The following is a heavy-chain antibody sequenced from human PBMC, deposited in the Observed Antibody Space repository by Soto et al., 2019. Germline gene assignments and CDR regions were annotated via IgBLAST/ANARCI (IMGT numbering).Heavy chain of an antibody. J-gene: IGHJ4*02. CDR3: ARRDFGALYYFDY. CDR2: ISSSSSYI. Sequence: PGRSLRLSCAASGFTFSSYSMNWVRQAPGKGLEWVSSISSSSSYIYYADSVKGRFTISRDNAKNSLYLQMNSLKASDTAMYYCARRDFGALYYFDYWGQGTLVTVSS. V-gene: IGHV3-21*04. D-gene: IGHD3-3*01. CDR1: GFTFSSYS.